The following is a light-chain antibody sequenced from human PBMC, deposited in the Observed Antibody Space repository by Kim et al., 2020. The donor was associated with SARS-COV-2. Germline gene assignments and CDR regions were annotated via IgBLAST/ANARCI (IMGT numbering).Light chain of an antibody. V-gene: IGLV2-14*03. Sequence: QSALTHPASVSGSPGQSITISCTGTSSDVGGYNYVSWYQQHPGKAPKLMIYDVSNRPSGVSNRFSGSKSGNTASLTISGLQAEDEADYYCSSYTSSSTYVVGTGTKVTVL. CDR1: SSDVGGYNY. CDR3: SSYTSSSTYV. CDR2: DVS. J-gene: IGLJ1*01.